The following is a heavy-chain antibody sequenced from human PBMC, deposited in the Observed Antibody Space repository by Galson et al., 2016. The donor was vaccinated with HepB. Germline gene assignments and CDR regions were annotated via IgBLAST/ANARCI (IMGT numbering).Heavy chain of an antibody. CDR3: ARVAEGY. J-gene: IGHJ4*02. CDR2: ITAKVNNYAT. CDR1: GFTFGDSD. Sequence: SLRLSCAGSGFTFGDSDIHWVRQASGKGLEWVGRITAKVNNYATAYVASVKGRFTISRDDPRNMAYLKMNSLENEDPAVYYCARVAEGYWGKGTLVTVSS. V-gene: IGHV3-73*01. D-gene: IGHD6-19*01.